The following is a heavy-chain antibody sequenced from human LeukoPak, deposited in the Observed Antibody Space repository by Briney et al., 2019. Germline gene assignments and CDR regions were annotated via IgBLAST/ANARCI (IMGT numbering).Heavy chain of an antibody. Sequence: ASVKVSCKASGYTFTGYYMHWVRQAPGQGLEWMGWINPNSGGTNYAQKFQGRVTMTRDTSISIAYMELSRLRSDDTAVYYCARSLYYYGSGSYYGNYWGQGTLVTVSS. CDR2: INPNSGGT. J-gene: IGHJ4*02. V-gene: IGHV1-2*02. CDR3: ARSLYYYGSGSYYGNY. CDR1: GYTFTGYY. D-gene: IGHD3-10*01.